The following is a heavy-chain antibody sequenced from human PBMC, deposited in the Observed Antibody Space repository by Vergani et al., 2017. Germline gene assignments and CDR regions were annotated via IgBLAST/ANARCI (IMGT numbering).Heavy chain of an antibody. CDR3: ARDSSIRPDTAMVVAFDI. D-gene: IGHD5-18*01. Sequence: VQLVESGGGLVKPGRSLRLSCTASGFTFSSYAMHWVRQAPGKGLEWVAVISYDGSNKYYADSVKGRFTISRDNSKNTLYLQMNSLRAEDTAVYYCARDSSIRPDTAMVVAFDIWGQGTMVTVSS. CDR2: ISYDGSNK. V-gene: IGHV3-30-3*01. J-gene: IGHJ3*02. CDR1: GFTFSSYA.